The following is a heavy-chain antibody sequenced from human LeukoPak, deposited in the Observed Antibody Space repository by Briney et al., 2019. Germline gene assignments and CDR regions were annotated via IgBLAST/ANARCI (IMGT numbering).Heavy chain of an antibody. Sequence: GGSLRLSCAASGFTFSSYAMSWVRQAPGKGLEWVSAISGSGGSTYYADSVKGRFTISRGNSKNTLYLQMNSLRAEDTAVYYCAKAYGSGNNYYYYMDVWGKGTTVTVSS. CDR1: GFTFSSYA. D-gene: IGHD3-10*01. CDR3: AKAYGSGNNYYYYMDV. V-gene: IGHV3-23*01. CDR2: ISGSGGST. J-gene: IGHJ6*03.